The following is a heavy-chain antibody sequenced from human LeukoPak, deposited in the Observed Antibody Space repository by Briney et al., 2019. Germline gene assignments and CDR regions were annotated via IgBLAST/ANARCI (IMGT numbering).Heavy chain of an antibody. D-gene: IGHD6-13*01. CDR2: IKQDGSER. CDR3: ARDGVSGYTTSWYDY. V-gene: IGHV3-7*01. CDR1: GFTFSNYW. Sequence: GGSLRLSCAASGFTFSNYWMIWVRQAPGRGLEWVANIKQDGSERYYVDSVKGRFTVSRDNAKNSLYLQMNSLRAEDTAVYSCARDGVSGYTTSWYDYWGQGTLVTVSS. J-gene: IGHJ4*02.